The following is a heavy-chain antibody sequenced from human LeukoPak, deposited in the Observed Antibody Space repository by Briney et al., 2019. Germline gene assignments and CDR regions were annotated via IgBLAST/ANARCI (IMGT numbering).Heavy chain of an antibody. Sequence: SETLSLTCAVYGGSFSGYYWSWIRQPPGKGLEWIGEINHSGSTNYNPSLKSRVTISVDTSKNQFSPKLSSVTAADTAVYYCARKYSSSSPAYFDYWGQGTLVTVSS. V-gene: IGHV4-34*01. CDR3: ARKYSSSSPAYFDY. J-gene: IGHJ4*02. CDR2: INHSGST. CDR1: GGSFSGYY. D-gene: IGHD6-6*01.